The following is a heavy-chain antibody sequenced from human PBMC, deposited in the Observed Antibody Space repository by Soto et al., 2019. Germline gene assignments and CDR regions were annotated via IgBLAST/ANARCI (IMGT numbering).Heavy chain of an antibody. Sequence: EVHLLESGGGLVQPGGSLRLSCAASGFTFSHHDMSWVRQAPGKGLEWVSAISGSGGRTHYADSVKGRFTISRDNSKNMLSLQMNSLRAEDTAVYHCAKGISSASSFDNWGQGTLVTVS. J-gene: IGHJ4*02. V-gene: IGHV3-23*01. CDR2: ISGSGGRT. CDR1: GFTFSHHD. D-gene: IGHD3-22*01. CDR3: AKGISSASSFDN.